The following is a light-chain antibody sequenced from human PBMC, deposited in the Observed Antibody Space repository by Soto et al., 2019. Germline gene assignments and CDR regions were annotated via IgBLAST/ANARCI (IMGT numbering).Light chain of an antibody. CDR1: QDISSY. V-gene: IGKV1-9*01. Sequence: DIQLTQSPAFLSTSVGDKVTITCRASQDISSYLAWYQQKPGKAPNLLVYSASTLQSGVPSRFSGSGSGTEFTLTISSPQPEDFATYFCQQINSYPVTFGGGTKVEIE. J-gene: IGKJ4*01. CDR2: SAS. CDR3: QQINSYPVT.